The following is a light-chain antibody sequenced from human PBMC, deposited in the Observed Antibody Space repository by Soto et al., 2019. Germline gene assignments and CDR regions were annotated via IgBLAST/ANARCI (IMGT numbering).Light chain of an antibody. CDR1: QGISSG. V-gene: IGKV1D-16*01. Sequence: DIQMTPSPSSLAASVGDRLTITCRASQGISSGLAWYQQKPEKXXKXXIYAASSLQSGVPSRFSGSGSGTDFTLTISSLQPEDFATYYCQQSFSPPQTFGQGTKVDIK. CDR3: QQSFSPPQT. CDR2: AAS. J-gene: IGKJ1*01.